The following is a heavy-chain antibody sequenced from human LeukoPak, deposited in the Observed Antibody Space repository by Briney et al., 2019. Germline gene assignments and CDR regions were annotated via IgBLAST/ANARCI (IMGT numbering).Heavy chain of an antibody. CDR3: ARHILGVPVWGFDY. CDR1: GGSISSYY. CDR2: IYYSGST. Sequence: SETLSLTCTVSGGSISSYYWSWIRQPAGKGLEWIGYIYYSGSTNYNPSLKSRVTISVDTSKNQFSLKLSSVTAADTAVYYCARHILGVPVWGFDYWGQGTLVTVSS. D-gene: IGHD3-16*01. V-gene: IGHV4-59*08. J-gene: IGHJ4*02.